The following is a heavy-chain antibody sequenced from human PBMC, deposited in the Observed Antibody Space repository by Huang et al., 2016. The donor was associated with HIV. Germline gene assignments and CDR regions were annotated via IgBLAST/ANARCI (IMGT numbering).Heavy chain of an antibody. Sequence: VSGYTVSELSLHWVRQAPEKGLEWMGGFDPEEGETIYAQRLQGRVTITEDTSTDTAYMELSSLRPEDTAVYYCATSTPDVGAGVLRSAFDIWGQGTMVTVSS. CDR2: FDPEEGET. D-gene: IGHD2-15*01. CDR1: GYTVSELS. J-gene: IGHJ3*02. V-gene: IGHV1-24*01. CDR3: ATSTPDVGAGVLRSAFDI.